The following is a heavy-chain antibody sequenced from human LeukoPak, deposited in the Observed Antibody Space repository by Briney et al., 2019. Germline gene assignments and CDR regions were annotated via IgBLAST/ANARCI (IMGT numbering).Heavy chain of an antibody. Sequence: GGSLRLSCAASGFTFSSYARSWIRQAPGKGLELVSGISSSGIIGNNAGPYYADSVKGRFTISRDNSKNTLYLQMSSLRAEDRAVYYCVKDVGRYRNNCFDYWGQGTLVTVSS. J-gene: IGHJ4*02. D-gene: IGHD3-16*02. CDR1: GFTFSSYA. V-gene: IGHV3-23*01. CDR2: ISSSGIIGNNAGP. CDR3: VKDVGRYRNNCFDY.